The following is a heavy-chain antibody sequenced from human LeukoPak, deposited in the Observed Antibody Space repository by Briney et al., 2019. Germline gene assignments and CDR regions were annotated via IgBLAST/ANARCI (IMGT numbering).Heavy chain of an antibody. CDR3: ARGYCSGGSCFLFDY. J-gene: IGHJ4*02. Sequence: PGGSLRLSCATTGFTFDDYGMTRVRQAPGQGLEWVSGNNWNGGSTGYADSVKGRFSILRDTAKNSLYLQMNSLRAEDTALYYCARGYCSGGSCFLFDYWGQGTLVTVSS. CDR2: NNWNGGST. V-gene: IGHV3-20*04. CDR1: GFTFDDYG. D-gene: IGHD2-15*01.